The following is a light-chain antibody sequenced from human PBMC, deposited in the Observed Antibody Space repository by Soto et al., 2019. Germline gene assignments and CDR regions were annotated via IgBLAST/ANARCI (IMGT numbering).Light chain of an antibody. Sequence: QSALTQPPSVSGSPGQSVTISCTGTSSDVGSYNRVSWYQQPPGTAPKRMIYEVSNRPSGVPDRFSGSKSGNTASLTISGLQAEDEADYYCSSYTSSGTLVFGGGNKLTVL. CDR3: SSYTSSGTLV. CDR1: SSDVGSYNR. CDR2: EVS. J-gene: IGLJ2*01. V-gene: IGLV2-18*02.